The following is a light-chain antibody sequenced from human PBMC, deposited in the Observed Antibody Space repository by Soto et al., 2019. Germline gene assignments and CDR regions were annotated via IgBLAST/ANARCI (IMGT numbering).Light chain of an antibody. Sequence: QSVLTQPPSVSAAPGQTVTITCSGTYSNIGNNFVSWYQQLPGTAPRLLIYVNNKRPSGISDRFSGSKPGTSATLDITGLHTGDEADYYCGTWDHSLGEVVFGGGTKLTVL. J-gene: IGLJ2*01. CDR3: GTWDHSLGEVV. CDR1: YSNIGNNF. CDR2: VNN. V-gene: IGLV1-51*01.